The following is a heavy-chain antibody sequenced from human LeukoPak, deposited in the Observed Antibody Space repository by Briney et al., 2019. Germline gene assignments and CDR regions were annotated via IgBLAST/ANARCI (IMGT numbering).Heavy chain of an antibody. Sequence: SETLSLTCTVSGGSISSSSYYWGWIRQPPWKGLEWIGSIYYSGSTYYNPSLKSRVTISVDTSKNQFSLKLSSVTAADTAVYYCAREGVNDFWSAHSRGAFDIWGQGTMVTVSS. V-gene: IGHV4-39*07. J-gene: IGHJ3*02. CDR3: AREGVNDFWSAHSRGAFDI. CDR1: GGSISSSSYY. CDR2: IYYSGST. D-gene: IGHD3-3*01.